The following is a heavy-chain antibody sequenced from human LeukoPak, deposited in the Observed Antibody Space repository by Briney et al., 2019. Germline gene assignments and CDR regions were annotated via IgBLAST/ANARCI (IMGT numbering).Heavy chain of an antibody. CDR2: KHNSGNT. Sequence: KHNSGNTGYAQKFQGGVTMTRNTSISTAYMELSSLRSEDTAVYYCARRYYYGSGSYYPNDYWGQGTLVTVSS. D-gene: IGHD3-10*01. V-gene: IGHV1-8*01. J-gene: IGHJ4*02. CDR3: ARRYYYGSGSYYPNDY.